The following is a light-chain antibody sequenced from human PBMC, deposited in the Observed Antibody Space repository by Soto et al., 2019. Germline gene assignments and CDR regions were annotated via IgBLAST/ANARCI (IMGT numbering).Light chain of an antibody. CDR3: SSFIASSTRV. Sequence: QSALTQPASVSGSPGQSITISCTGNSSDVGSYNLVSWYQQYPGKAPKLMIYEVSYRPSGVSNRFSGSKSGNTASLTISGLQAEDEADYYCSSFIASSTRVFGTGSKLTGL. CDR1: SSDVGSYNL. V-gene: IGLV2-14*02. J-gene: IGLJ1*01. CDR2: EVS.